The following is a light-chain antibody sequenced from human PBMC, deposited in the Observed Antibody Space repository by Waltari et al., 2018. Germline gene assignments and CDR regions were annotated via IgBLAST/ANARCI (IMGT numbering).Light chain of an antibody. CDR1: RSAVGSYYL. CDR3: CSYASSTTVV. V-gene: IGLV2-23*02. J-gene: IGLJ2*01. CDR2: EVS. Sequence: QSALTQPASVSGSPGQSITISCTGTRSAVGSYYLVSWYQQYPGKAPKLMIYEVSKRPSGVSNRFSGSKSGNTASLTISGLQAEDEADYYCCSYASSTTVVFGGGTKLTVL.